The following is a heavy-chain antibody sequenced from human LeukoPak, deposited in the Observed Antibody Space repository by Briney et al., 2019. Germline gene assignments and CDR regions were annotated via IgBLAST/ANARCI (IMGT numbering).Heavy chain of an antibody. CDR2: IDYTGSA. V-gene: IGHV4-39*01. D-gene: IGHD1-26*01. Sequence: SETLSLTCTVSGGSISSSSYYWGWVRQPPGKGPEWIGSIDYTGSAYYSPSLKSRVSMSVDTSKNRFSPRLSSVSAADTAAYYCVRLIRSGRYYLDYWGQGTLVTVSS. CDR1: GGSISSSSYY. J-gene: IGHJ4*02. CDR3: VRLIRSGRYYLDY.